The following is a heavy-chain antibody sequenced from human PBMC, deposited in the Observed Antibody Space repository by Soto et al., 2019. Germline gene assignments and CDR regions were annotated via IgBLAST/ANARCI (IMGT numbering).Heavy chain of an antibody. CDR3: AHSVLAGLGYYFDY. D-gene: IGHD6-19*01. Sequence: QITLKESGPTLVKPTQTLTLTCTFSGFSLSTTRLAVGWIRQPPGKALEWLALIYWDDDKRYSPFLKSRLTITKDTSKNQVVLTMTNMDPVDTATYYCAHSVLAGLGYYFDYWGQGTLVTVSS. J-gene: IGHJ4*02. V-gene: IGHV2-5*02. CDR1: GFSLSTTRLA. CDR2: IYWDDDK.